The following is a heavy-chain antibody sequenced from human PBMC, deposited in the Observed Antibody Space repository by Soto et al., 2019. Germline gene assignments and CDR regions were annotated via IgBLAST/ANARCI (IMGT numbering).Heavy chain of an antibody. CDR2: IYHSGST. J-gene: IGHJ6*02. Sequence: QVQLQESGPGLVKPSGTLSLTCAVSGGSISSSNWWSWVRQPPGKGLEWIGEIYHSGSTNYIPSPTSRVTLSVDQSRYPLPRKVSSVPAADPAVYYWARVGPRGGMDVWGQGTTVTVSS. CDR1: GGSISSSNW. V-gene: IGHV4-4*02. CDR3: ARVGPRGGMDV. D-gene: IGHD3-16*01.